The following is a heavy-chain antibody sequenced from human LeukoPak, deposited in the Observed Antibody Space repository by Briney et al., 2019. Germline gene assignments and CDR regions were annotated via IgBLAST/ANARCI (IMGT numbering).Heavy chain of an antibody. CDR3: ARANYDKYYYYMDV. CDR1: GGSISSSNW. J-gene: IGHJ6*03. V-gene: IGHV4-4*02. CDR2: IYHSGST. Sequence: KPSGTLSLTCAVSGGSISSSNWWSWVRQPPGKGLEWIGEIYHSGSTNYNPSLKSRVTISVDKSKNQFSLKLSSVTAADTAVYYCARANYDKYYYYMDVWGKGTTVTVSS. D-gene: IGHD3-9*01.